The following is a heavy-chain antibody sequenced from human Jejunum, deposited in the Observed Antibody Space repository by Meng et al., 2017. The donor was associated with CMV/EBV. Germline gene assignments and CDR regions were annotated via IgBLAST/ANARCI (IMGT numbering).Heavy chain of an antibody. J-gene: IGHJ4*02. CDR2: IYSDGSNK. Sequence: QVQLVEAGGGLVKPGGSLRLSCAASGFTFDDYYMNWIRQAPGKGLEWVAFIYSDGSNKYYADSVKGRFTISRDNSENTVYLQMNSLRPEDTAVYYCAKDKGKMYFDYWGQGTLVTVSS. V-gene: IGHV3-30*02. CDR3: AKDKGKMYFDY. D-gene: IGHD3-10*01. CDR1: GFTFDDYY.